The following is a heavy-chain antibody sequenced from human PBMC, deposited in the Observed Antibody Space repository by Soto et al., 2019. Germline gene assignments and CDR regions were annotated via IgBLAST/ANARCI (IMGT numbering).Heavy chain of an antibody. CDR2: IYYSGST. Sequence: QLQLQESGPGLVKPSETLSLTCTVSGGSISSSSYYWGWIRQPPGKGLEWIGSIYYSGSTYYNPSLKSRVTISVDTSKNQFSLKLSSGTAADTAVYYCARQATYYDILTGYYLRPSAVDIWGQGTMVTVSS. D-gene: IGHD3-9*01. J-gene: IGHJ3*02. V-gene: IGHV4-39*01. CDR1: GGSISSSSYY. CDR3: ARQATYYDILTGYYLRPSAVDI.